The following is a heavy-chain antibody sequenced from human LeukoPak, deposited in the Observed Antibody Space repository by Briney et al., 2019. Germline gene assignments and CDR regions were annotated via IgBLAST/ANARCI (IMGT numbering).Heavy chain of an antibody. CDR3: ARAKKAALYYYSGMDV. V-gene: IGHV4-34*01. CDR1: GGSFSGYY. J-gene: IGHJ6*02. Sequence: PSETLSLTCAVYGGSFSGYYWSWIRQPPGKGLEWIGEINHSGSTNYNPSLKSRVTISVDTSKNQFSLKLSSVTAADTAVYYCARAKKAALYYYSGMDVGGQGTTVTVSS. D-gene: IGHD6-25*01. CDR2: INHSGST.